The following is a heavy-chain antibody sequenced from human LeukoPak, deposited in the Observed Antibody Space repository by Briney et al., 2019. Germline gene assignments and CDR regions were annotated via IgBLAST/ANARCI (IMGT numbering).Heavy chain of an antibody. V-gene: IGHV3-7*05. J-gene: IGHJ4*02. D-gene: IGHD3-22*01. CDR2: IKEDGSET. CDR3: ARYLYDSSAFDY. CDR1: GFTFSTYW. Sequence: PGGSLRLSCAASGFTFSTYWMSWVRQAPGKGLEWVANIKEDGSETYYVDSVKGRFTISRDNAKNSLYLQINSLRAEDTAVYSCARYLYDSSAFDYWGQGTLVTVSS.